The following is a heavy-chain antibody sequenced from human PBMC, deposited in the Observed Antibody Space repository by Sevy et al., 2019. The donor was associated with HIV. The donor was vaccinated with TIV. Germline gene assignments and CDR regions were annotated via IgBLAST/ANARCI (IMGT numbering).Heavy chain of an antibody. Sequence: ASVKVSCKVSGSTLTALSMHWVRQAPGKGLEWMGRFDPEDGETIYAQKFQGRVIMTEDTSTDTAYVDLSNLRSEETAVYYCASAREYYSDNSGYLDYWGQGTLVTVSS. V-gene: IGHV1-24*01. CDR1: GSTLTALS. CDR2: FDPEDGET. J-gene: IGHJ4*02. D-gene: IGHD3-22*01. CDR3: ASAREYYSDNSGYLDY.